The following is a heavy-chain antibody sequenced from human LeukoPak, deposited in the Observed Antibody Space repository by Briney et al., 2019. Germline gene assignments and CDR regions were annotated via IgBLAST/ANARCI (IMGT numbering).Heavy chain of an antibody. V-gene: IGHV1-2*02. D-gene: IGHD5-12*01. Sequence: ASVKVSCTASGFTFTVYYFHWVGQTPGQGLEWMGWINPNSGDTNYAQKFQGRVAMTRDTSISTAYMELSSLRSDDTAVYYCARGLMATIGIGYFDYWGQGALVTVSS. J-gene: IGHJ4*02. CDR2: INPNSGDT. CDR1: GFTFTVYY. CDR3: ARGLMATIGIGYFDY.